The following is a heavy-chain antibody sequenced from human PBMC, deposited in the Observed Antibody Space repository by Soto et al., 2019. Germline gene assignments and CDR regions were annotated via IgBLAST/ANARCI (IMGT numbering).Heavy chain of an antibody. CDR2: ISGDASST. CDR3: TRGGTRTTYWGLFDS. Sequence: EVKVVESWGGLAQPGGSLRLSCAASGFTFSDNWMHWVRQPPGKGPVWVSRISGDASSTSYADSVKGRFTISRDSAKNTVYLQMDSLRVEDTAVYYCTRGGTRTTYWGLFDSWGQGTLVTVSS. V-gene: IGHV3-74*01. D-gene: IGHD7-27*01. CDR1: GFTFSDNW. J-gene: IGHJ4*02.